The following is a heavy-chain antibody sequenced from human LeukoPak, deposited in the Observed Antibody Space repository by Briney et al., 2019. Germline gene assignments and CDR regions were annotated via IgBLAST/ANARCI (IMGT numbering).Heavy chain of an antibody. CDR2: ISSSGSTI. J-gene: IGHJ3*02. V-gene: IGHV3-11*04. CDR3: ARMGGKIFLRFLDLGENAFDI. Sequence: GGSLRLSCAASGFTFSDYYMSWIRQAPGKGLEWVSYISSSGSTIYYADSVKGRFTISRDNAKNSLYLQMNSLRAEDTAVYYCARMGGKIFLRFLDLGENAFDIWGQGTMVTFSS. D-gene: IGHD3-3*01. CDR1: GFTFSDYY.